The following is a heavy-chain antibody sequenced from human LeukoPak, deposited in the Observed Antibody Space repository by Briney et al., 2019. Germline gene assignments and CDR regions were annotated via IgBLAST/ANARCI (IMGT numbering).Heavy chain of an antibody. CDR3: ARDQSEYYYDSSGSFDY. V-gene: IGHV1-69*04. CDR2: IIPILGIA. J-gene: IGHJ4*02. CDR1: GYTFTNYT. D-gene: IGHD3-22*01. Sequence: ASVKVSCKASGYTFTNYTISWVRQAPGQGLEWMGRIIPILGIANYAQKFQGRVTITADKSTSTAYMELSSLRSEDTAVYYCARDQSEYYYDSSGSFDYWGQGTLVTVSS.